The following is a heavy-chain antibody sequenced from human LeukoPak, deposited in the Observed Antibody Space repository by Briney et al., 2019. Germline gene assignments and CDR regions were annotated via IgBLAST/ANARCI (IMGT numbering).Heavy chain of an antibody. J-gene: IGHJ4*02. CDR2: IRDDGSNK. D-gene: IGHD1-1*01. Sequence: GGSLRLSCAASGFTFSSYGAHWARQAPGKGLEWVAFIRDDGSNKYYADSVKCRFTISRDNSKNTLYLQMNSLRAEDTAVYYCAKDQLGTEDYWGQGTLVTVSS. CDR3: AKDQLGTEDY. CDR1: GFTFSSYG. V-gene: IGHV3-30*02.